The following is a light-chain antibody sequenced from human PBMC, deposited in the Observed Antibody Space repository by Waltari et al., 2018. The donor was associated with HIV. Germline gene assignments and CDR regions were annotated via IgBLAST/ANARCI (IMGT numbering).Light chain of an antibody. CDR3: ASWDDNLSGWV. Sequence: QSVLTQPPSASGTPGQSVSISCSGSRSNIGSNYVSWYQHLPGTTPKVFIYRSDQRPSGVPDRFSGSNSGTSASLAISGLRSEDEAHYYCASWDDNLSGWVFGGGTKLTVL. CDR2: RSD. J-gene: IGLJ3*02. V-gene: IGLV1-47*01. CDR1: RSNIGSNY.